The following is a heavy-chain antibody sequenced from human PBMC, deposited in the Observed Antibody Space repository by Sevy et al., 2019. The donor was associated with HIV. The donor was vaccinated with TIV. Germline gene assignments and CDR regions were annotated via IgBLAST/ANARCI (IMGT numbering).Heavy chain of an antibody. CDR3: AMILGYCSSTSCYWGAFDI. CDR1: GFTFSSYA. D-gene: IGHD2-2*01. V-gene: IGHV3-30-3*01. J-gene: IGHJ3*02. Sequence: GGSHRLSCAASGFTFSSYALHCVRQAPGKGLEWVAVISYYGSNKYYADSVKGRFTISRDNSKNTLYLQMNSLRAEDTAVYYCAMILGYCSSTSCYWGAFDIWGQGTMVTVSS. CDR2: ISYYGSNK.